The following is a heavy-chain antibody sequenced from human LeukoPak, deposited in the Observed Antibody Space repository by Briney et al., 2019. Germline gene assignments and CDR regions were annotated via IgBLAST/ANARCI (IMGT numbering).Heavy chain of an antibody. V-gene: IGHV4-34*01. J-gene: IGHJ6*03. CDR3: ARLYYYYMDV. CDR1: GGSFSGYY. Sequence: TSSETLSLTCAVYGGSFSGYYWSWIRQPPGKGLEWIGEINHSGSTNYNPSLKSRVTTSVDTSKNQFSLKLSSVTAAGTAVYYCARLYYYYMDVWGKGTTVTVSS. CDR2: INHSGST.